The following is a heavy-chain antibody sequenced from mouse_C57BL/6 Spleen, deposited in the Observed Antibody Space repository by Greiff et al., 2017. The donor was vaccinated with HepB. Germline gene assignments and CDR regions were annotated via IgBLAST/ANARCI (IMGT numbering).Heavy chain of an antibody. CDR3: ASRGYDYDDYAMDY. CDR1: GFTFSDYG. Sequence: EVKLMESGGGLVKPGGSLKLSCAASGFTFSDYGMHWVRQAPEKGLEWVAYISSGSSTIYYADTVKGRFTISRDNAKNTLFLQMTSLRSEDTAMYYCASRGYDYDDYAMDYWGQGTSVTVSS. D-gene: IGHD2-4*01. J-gene: IGHJ4*01. V-gene: IGHV5-17*01. CDR2: ISSGSSTI.